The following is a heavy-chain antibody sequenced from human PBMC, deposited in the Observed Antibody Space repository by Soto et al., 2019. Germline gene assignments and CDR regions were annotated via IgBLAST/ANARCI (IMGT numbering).Heavy chain of an antibody. CDR2: INHSGST. Sequence: LSLTCAVYGGSFSGYYWSWIRQPPGKGLEWIGEINHSGSTNYNPSLKSRVTISVDTSKNQFSLKLSSVTAADTAVYYCARVGYYDILTGYGGFDYWGQGTLVTVSS. V-gene: IGHV4-34*01. D-gene: IGHD3-9*01. CDR1: GGSFSGYY. CDR3: ARVGYYDILTGYGGFDY. J-gene: IGHJ4*02.